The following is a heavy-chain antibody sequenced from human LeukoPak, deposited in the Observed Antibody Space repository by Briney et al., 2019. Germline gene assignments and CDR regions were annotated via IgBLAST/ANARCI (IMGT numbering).Heavy chain of an antibody. Sequence: ASVTVSCKASGGTFSSYAISWVRQAPGQGLEWMGGIIPIFGTANYAQKFQGRVTITADESTSTAYMELSSLRSEDTAVYYCASGGLYYYDSSETDGKFDYWGQGTLVTVSS. D-gene: IGHD3-22*01. CDR1: GGTFSSYA. V-gene: IGHV1-69*01. J-gene: IGHJ4*02. CDR3: ASGGLYYYDSSETDGKFDY. CDR2: IIPIFGTA.